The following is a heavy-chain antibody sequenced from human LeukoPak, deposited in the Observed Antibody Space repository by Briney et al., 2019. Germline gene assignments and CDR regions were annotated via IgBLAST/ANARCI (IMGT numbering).Heavy chain of an antibody. J-gene: IGHJ4*02. CDR2: INHSGST. D-gene: IGHD6-13*01. Sequence: SETLSLTCAVYGGSFSGYYWSWIRQPPGKGLEWIGQINHSGSTNYNPSLKSRVTISVDTSKNQFSLKLSSVTAADTAVYYCARGQPYSSSWYRYWGQGTLVTVSS. V-gene: IGHV4-34*01. CDR3: ARGQPYSSSWYRY. CDR1: GGSFSGYY.